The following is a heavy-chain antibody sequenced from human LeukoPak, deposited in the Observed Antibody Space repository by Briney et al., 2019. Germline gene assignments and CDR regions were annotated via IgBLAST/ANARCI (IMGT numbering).Heavy chain of an antibody. V-gene: IGHV1-2*02. Sequence: ASVKVSCKASGYTFTGYYMHWVRQAPGQGLEWMGWINPNSGGTNYAQKFQGRVTMTRDTSISTAYMELSRLRSDDTAVYYCAKAGDRDLVGALYYFDYWGQGALVTVSS. CDR1: GYTFTGYY. CDR3: AKAGDRDLVGALYYFDY. J-gene: IGHJ4*02. CDR2: INPNSGGT. D-gene: IGHD1-26*01.